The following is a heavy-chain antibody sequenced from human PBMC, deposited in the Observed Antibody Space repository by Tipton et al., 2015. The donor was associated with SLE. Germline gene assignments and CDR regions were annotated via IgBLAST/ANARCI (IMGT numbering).Heavy chain of an antibody. Sequence: QLVQSGGGVAQPGTSLRLSCVTAGFGFSSYGMHWVRQAPGKGLEWVAGTSYDGSVKYYADSLRGRFIISRDNSKNTLYLQMNNLRADDTAVYYCARSFSSGWSRWFDSWGQGTLVTVSS. CDR2: TSYDGSVK. J-gene: IGHJ5*01. CDR3: ARSFSSGWSRWFDS. V-gene: IGHV3-33*01. D-gene: IGHD6-19*01. CDR1: GFGFSSYG.